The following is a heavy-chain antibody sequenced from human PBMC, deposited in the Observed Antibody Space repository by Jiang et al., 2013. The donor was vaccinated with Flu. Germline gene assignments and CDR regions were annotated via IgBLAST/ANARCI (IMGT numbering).Heavy chain of an antibody. Sequence: GSGLVKPSQTLSLTCTVSGGSITSGSHCWNWIRQPAGKGLEWIGRTFPSGSSDYNPSLKSRVTMTLDTSRIQFSLNLSSVTAADTAVYYCTGCGYFSLGSLESAFDPWGQGTLVTVSS. CDR1: GGSITSGSHC. V-gene: IGHV4-61*02. CDR3: TGCGYFSLGSLESAFDP. D-gene: IGHD3-22*01. CDR2: TFPSGSS. J-gene: IGHJ5*02.